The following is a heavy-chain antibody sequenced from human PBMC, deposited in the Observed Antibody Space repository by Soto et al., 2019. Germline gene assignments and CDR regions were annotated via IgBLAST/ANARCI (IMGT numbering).Heavy chain of an antibody. J-gene: IGHJ3*02. CDR2: INHSGST. D-gene: IGHD5-12*01. Sequence: QVQLQQWGAGLLKPSETLSLTCAVYGGSFSGYYWSWIRQPPGKGLEWIGEINHSGSTNYNPSLKSRVXXSXDXYKNQFSLKLSSVTAADTAVYYCALEVATIEDAFDIWGQGTMVTVSS. V-gene: IGHV4-34*01. CDR1: GGSFSGYY. CDR3: ALEVATIEDAFDI.